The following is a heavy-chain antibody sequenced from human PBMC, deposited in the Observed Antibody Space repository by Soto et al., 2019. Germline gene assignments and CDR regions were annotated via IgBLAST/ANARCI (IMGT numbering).Heavy chain of an antibody. D-gene: IGHD3-22*01. Sequence: EVQLVESGGGLVKPGGSLRLSCAASGFIFKTCSMNWVRQAPGKGLEWVSSITSNSRYIDYADSEKGRFTISRDNAKNSLYLQMNSLRAEDTAVYYCARDLSLEYHDRSGYPFDYWGQGTLVTVSS. CDR2: ITSNSRYI. J-gene: IGHJ4*02. CDR1: GFIFKTCS. V-gene: IGHV3-21*01. CDR3: ARDLSLEYHDRSGYPFDY.